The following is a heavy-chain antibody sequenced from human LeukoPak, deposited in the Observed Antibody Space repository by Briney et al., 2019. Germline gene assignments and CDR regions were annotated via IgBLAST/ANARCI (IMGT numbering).Heavy chain of an antibody. V-gene: IGHV6-1*01. CDR3: ARDPSSSWYFDY. Sequence: SQTLSLTCAISGDSVSNNRTTWSWIRQSPSRGLEWLVRTYYRSKWYNDYAVSVKSRITINPDTSKNQFSLQLNSVTPEDTAVYYCARDPSSSWYFDYWGQGTLVTVSS. CDR2: TYYRSKWYN. CDR1: GDSVSNNRTT. J-gene: IGHJ4*02. D-gene: IGHD6-13*01.